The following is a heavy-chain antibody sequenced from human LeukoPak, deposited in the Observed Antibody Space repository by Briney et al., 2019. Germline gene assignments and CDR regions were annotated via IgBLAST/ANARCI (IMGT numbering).Heavy chain of an antibody. CDR1: GFTFSSYS. Sequence: GGSLRLSCAASGFTFSSYSMNWVRQAPGKGLEWVSSISSSSYIYYADSVKGRFTISRDNAKNSLYLQMNSLRAEDTAVYYCAREGYYDSSLSGFDYWGQGTLVTVSS. D-gene: IGHD3-22*01. CDR2: ISSSSYI. J-gene: IGHJ4*02. CDR3: AREGYYDSSLSGFDY. V-gene: IGHV3-21*01.